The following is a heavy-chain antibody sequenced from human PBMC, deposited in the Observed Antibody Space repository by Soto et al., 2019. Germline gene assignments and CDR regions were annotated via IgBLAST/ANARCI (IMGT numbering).Heavy chain of an antibody. D-gene: IGHD3-3*01. V-gene: IGHV4-31*02. CDR1: GGSLKSGGYY. Sequence: PSETLSLTCTVSGGSLKSGGYYWSWIRQHPGRGLEWIGYIYYTGRTYYNPSLESRVTISVDTSKNQFSLKLSSVTAADTAVYYCARWWSGSRQGFDPWGLGTLVTVSS. J-gene: IGHJ5*02. CDR2: IYYTGRT. CDR3: ARWWSGSRQGFDP.